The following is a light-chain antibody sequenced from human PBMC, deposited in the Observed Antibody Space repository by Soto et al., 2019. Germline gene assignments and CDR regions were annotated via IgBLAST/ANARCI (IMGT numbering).Light chain of an antibody. J-gene: IGKJ1*01. CDR1: QSISSY. V-gene: IGKV1-39*01. CDR3: QQSYSIPWT. CDR2: AAS. Sequence: DIQMTQSPSSLSASVGDSVTIACRTSQSISSYLNWYQQKPGKAPKVLIYAASSLQSGIPSRFSGSGSGTDFTLTISSLQPEDFATYYCQQSYSIPWTFGQGTKVDIK.